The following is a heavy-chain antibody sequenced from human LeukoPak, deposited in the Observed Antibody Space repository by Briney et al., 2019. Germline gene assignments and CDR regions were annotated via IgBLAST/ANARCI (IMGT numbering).Heavy chain of an antibody. CDR3: ARHLRPGYSGYDSAFDY. D-gene: IGHD5-12*01. V-gene: IGHV4-59*08. J-gene: IGHJ4*02. CDR1: GGSISSYY. CDR2: IYYSGST. Sequence: PSETLSLTCTVSGGSISSYYWSWIRQPPGKGLEWIGYIYYSGSTNYNPSLKSRVTISVDTSKNQFSLKLSSVTAADTAVYFCARHLRPGYSGYDSAFDYWGQGTLVTVSS.